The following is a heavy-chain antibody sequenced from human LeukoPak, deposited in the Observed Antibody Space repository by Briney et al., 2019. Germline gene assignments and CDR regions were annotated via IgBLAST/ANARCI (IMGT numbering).Heavy chain of an antibody. D-gene: IGHD6-19*01. J-gene: IGHJ4*02. CDR1: GFTVSSNH. CDR2: IYSGGST. Sequence: GGSLRLSCAASGFTVSSNHMSWVRQAPGKGLEWVSVIYSGGSTYYADSVKGRFTISRDNSKNTLYLQMNSLRAEDTAVYYCARDLVGSGLFDYWGQGTLVTVSS. V-gene: IGHV3-53*01. CDR3: ARDLVGSGLFDY.